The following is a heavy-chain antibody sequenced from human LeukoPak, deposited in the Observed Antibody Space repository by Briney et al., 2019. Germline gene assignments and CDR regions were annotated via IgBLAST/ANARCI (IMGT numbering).Heavy chain of an antibody. CDR3: ATGSGYYDSLSFDY. CDR2: FDPEDGET. J-gene: IGHJ4*02. D-gene: IGHD3-22*01. V-gene: IGHV1-24*01. Sequence: ASVKVSCKVAGYTLTELSMHWVRQAPGKGLEWMGGFDPEDGETIYAQKFQGRVTMTEDTSTDTAYMELSSLRSEDTAVYYCATGSGYYDSLSFDYWGQGTLVTVSS. CDR1: GYTLTELS.